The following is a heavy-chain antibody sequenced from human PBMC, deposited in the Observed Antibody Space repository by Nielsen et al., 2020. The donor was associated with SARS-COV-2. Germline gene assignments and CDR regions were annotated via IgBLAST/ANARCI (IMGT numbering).Heavy chain of an antibody. V-gene: IGHV3-15*01. J-gene: IGHJ4*02. D-gene: IGHD1-26*01. CDR3: TTDYLFDSGSYVGVLDY. Sequence: GESLKISCAASGFTFSNAWMSWVRQAPGKGLEWVGRIKSKTDGGTTDYAAPVKGRFTISRDDSKNTLYLQMNSLKTEDTAVYYCTTDYLFDSGSYVGVLDYWGQGTLVTVS. CDR1: GFTFSNAW. CDR2: IKSKTDGGTT.